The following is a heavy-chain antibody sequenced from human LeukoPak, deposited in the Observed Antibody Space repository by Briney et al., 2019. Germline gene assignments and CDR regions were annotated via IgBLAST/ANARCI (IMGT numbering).Heavy chain of an antibody. CDR3: ARLHRGIAVAGTIDY. J-gene: IGHJ4*02. CDR2: SYYHGST. D-gene: IGHD6-19*01. Sequence: PSETLSLTCTVSGDSISSYYYCCFRQPPPKGLEWFRDSYYHGSTNYNPPLMSRVTISVDTSKDQFSLKLSSVTAADTAVYYFARLHRGIAVAGTIDYWGQGTLVTVSS. V-gene: IGHV4-59*01. CDR1: GDSISSYY.